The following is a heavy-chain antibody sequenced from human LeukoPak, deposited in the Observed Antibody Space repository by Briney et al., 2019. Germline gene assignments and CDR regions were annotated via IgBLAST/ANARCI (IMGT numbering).Heavy chain of an antibody. D-gene: IGHD5-24*01. Sequence: PSETLSLTCTVSGGSISSYYWSWIRQPPGKGLEWIGYIYYSGSTNYNPSLKSRVTISVDTSKNQFSLKLSSVTAADTAVYYCARVSGRWLQSGSLDYWGQGTLVTVSS. CDR2: IYYSGST. CDR3: ARVSGRWLQSGSLDY. J-gene: IGHJ4*02. V-gene: IGHV4-59*01. CDR1: GGSISSYY.